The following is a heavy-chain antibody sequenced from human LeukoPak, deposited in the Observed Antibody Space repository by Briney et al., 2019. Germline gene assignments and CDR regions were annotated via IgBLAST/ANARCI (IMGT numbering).Heavy chain of an antibody. D-gene: IGHD3-10*01. CDR1: GGSVSSGRYY. CDR3: ATDGMVRGPDAWFDS. CDR2: IYTRGST. J-gene: IGHJ5*01. Sequence: PSETPSLTCTVSGGSVSSGRYYWSWIRQPAGKGLEWIGRIYTRGSTNYNPSLKSRVTISVDTSKNQFSLNLTSVTAADTAVYYCATDGMVRGPDAWFDSWGQGTLVTVSS. V-gene: IGHV4-61*02.